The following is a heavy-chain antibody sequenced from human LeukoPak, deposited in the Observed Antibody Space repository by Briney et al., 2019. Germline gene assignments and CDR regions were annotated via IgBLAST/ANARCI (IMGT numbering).Heavy chain of an antibody. CDR1: GGSISGYY. Sequence: PSETLSLTCSVSGGSISGYYWSWIRQSPGKRLEWIAYIYYSGSTNYNPSLKSRVTISVDTSKNQFSLKLSSVTAADTAMYYCARATDASSGYFWFDPWGQGTLVTVSS. D-gene: IGHD3-22*01. CDR2: IYYSGST. J-gene: IGHJ5*02. CDR3: ARATDASSGYFWFDP. V-gene: IGHV4-59*01.